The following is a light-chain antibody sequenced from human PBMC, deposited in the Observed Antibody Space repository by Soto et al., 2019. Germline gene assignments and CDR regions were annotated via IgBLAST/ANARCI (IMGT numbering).Light chain of an antibody. Sequence: QSALTQPASVSGSPGQSITISCTGTSSDVGGYNSVSWYRQDPGKAPKLIIYDVTYRPSGVSNRFSGSKSGNTASLTISGLQSEDEADYHCSSFTSSSTYVFGTGTKLTVL. CDR3: SSFTSSSTYV. CDR2: DVT. J-gene: IGLJ1*01. V-gene: IGLV2-14*01. CDR1: SSDVGGYNS.